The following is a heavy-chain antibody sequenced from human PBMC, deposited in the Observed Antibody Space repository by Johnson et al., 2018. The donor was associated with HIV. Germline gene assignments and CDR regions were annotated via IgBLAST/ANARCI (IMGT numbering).Heavy chain of an antibody. CDR1: EFTFSSYG. Sequence: QVQLVESGGGVVQPGGSLRLSCAASEFTFSSYGMHLVRQAPGKGLEWVAFIRYDGSNKYYADSVKGRFTISRDNSKNTLYLKMNSLRAEDTAVYCWAKARRGGSGAFDIWGQGTMVTVSS. J-gene: IGHJ3*02. V-gene: IGHV3-30*02. CDR3: AKARRGGSGAFDI. CDR2: IRYDGSNK.